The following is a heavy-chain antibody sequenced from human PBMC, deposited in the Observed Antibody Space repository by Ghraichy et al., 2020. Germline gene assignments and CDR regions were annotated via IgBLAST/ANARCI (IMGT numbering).Heavy chain of an antibody. Sequence: SETLSLTCAVYGGSFSGYYWSWIRQPPGKGLEWLGEINPSGSTIYNPSLESRVTISLDMSKNQFYLKLTSVTAADTAVYYCARELKYCSGGNCYGGVFDYWGQGNLVTVSS. CDR2: INPSGST. J-gene: IGHJ4*02. V-gene: IGHV4-34*01. D-gene: IGHD2-15*01. CDR3: ARELKYCSGGNCYGGVFDY. CDR1: GGSFSGYY.